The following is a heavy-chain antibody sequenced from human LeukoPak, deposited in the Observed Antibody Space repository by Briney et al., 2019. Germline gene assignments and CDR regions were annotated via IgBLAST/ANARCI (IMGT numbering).Heavy chain of an antibody. Sequence: ASVKVSCKASGYTFTGYYIHWVRQAPGQGLEWMGWINPNSGDTNYAQNFQGRVTMTRDTSITTAYLELSRLTSDDTAVYYCARARETTARLHYYYYSMDVWGKGTTVTVSS. V-gene: IGHV1-2*02. CDR3: ARARETTARLHYYYYSMDV. CDR1: GYTFTGYY. D-gene: IGHD4-17*01. CDR2: INPNSGDT. J-gene: IGHJ6*03.